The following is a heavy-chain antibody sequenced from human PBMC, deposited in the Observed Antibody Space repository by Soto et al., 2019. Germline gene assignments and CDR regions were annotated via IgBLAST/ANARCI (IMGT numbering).Heavy chain of an antibody. CDR2: ISAYNGNT. D-gene: IGHD6-13*01. J-gene: IGHJ4*02. CDR1: GYTFTSYG. CDR3: AGGGGHSSSWRH. Sequence: QVQLVQSGAEVKKPGASVKVSCKASGYTFTSYGISWVRQAPGQGLEWMGWISAYNGNTNYAQKLQGRVTMTTDTPTSTAYMALRSLRSDDTAGYCCAGGGGHSSSWRHWGQGTLVTVSS. V-gene: IGHV1-18*04.